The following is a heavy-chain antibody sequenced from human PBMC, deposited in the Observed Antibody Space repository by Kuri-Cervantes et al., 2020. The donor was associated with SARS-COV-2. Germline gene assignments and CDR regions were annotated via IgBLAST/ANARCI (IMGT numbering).Heavy chain of an antibody. J-gene: IGHJ4*02. CDR1: GFTFSNYW. CDR2: TNTDGSST. D-gene: IGHD1-26*01. V-gene: IGHV3-74*01. Sequence: GGSLSLTCAASGFTFSNYWMHWVRQAPGKGLVWVPRTNTDGSSTSYADSVKGRFTISRDNAKNTLYLQMNSLRAEDTAVYYCARAFLRGGSDYWGQGTLVTVSS. CDR3: ARAFLRGGSDY.